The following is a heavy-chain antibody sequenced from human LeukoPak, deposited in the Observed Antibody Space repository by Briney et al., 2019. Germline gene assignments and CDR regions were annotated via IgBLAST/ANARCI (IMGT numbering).Heavy chain of an antibody. Sequence: SVKVSCKASGGTFSSYAISWVRQAPGQGLEWMGGIIPIFGTANYAQKFQGRVTITTDESTSTAYMELSSLRSDDTAVYYCARDLQGSGSSWYVGYFQHWGQGTLVTVSS. V-gene: IGHV1-69*05. CDR3: ARDLQGSGSSWYVGYFQH. CDR2: IIPIFGTA. J-gene: IGHJ1*01. CDR1: GGTFSSYA. D-gene: IGHD6-13*01.